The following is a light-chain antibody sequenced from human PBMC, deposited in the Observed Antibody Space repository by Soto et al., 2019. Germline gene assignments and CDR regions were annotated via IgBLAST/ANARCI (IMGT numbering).Light chain of an antibody. J-gene: IGKJ1*01. CDR1: QSISSY. CDR2: AAS. V-gene: IGKV1-39*01. CDR3: QQYNSYPWT. Sequence: DIQMTQSPSSLSASVGDRVTITYRASQSISSYLNWYHQKPGKAPKLLIYAASSLQSGVPSRFSGSGSGTEFTLAISSLQPDDFATYYCQQYNSYPWTFGQGTKVDIK.